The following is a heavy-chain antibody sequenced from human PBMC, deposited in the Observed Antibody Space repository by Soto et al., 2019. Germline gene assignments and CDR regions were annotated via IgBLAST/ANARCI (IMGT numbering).Heavy chain of an antibody. D-gene: IGHD3-16*01. J-gene: IGHJ6*02. CDR2: IHYTGAI. CDR1: GGSLSSWYCP. V-gene: IGHV4-30-4*08. Sequence: QVLLQQSGPGLVAPSQPLSLTCAVSGGSLSSWYCPWTCLRQSPGKGLEWIGYIHYTGAIMSNPSFKSRLTIAVDTSKNQFSLQLTSVTAADTAVYFCATEDDGGDMDHYALDVWGQGTTVTVSS. CDR3: ATEDDGGDMDHYALDV.